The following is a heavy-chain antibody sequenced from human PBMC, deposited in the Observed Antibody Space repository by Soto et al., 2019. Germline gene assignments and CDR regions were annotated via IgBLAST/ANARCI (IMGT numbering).Heavy chain of an antibody. CDR3: ADGGEWSFNFEY. Sequence: GGSLRLSCAASGFTFSTYAMSWVRQAPGKGLEWVSGIGTGGRNTYYPDSVKGRFIISRDNSKNTLYLQMNNLRVEDTAIYYCADGGEWSFNFEYWGLGTLVTVSS. CDR2: IGTGGRNT. CDR1: GFTFSTYA. V-gene: IGHV3-23*01. J-gene: IGHJ4*02. D-gene: IGHD3-16*02.